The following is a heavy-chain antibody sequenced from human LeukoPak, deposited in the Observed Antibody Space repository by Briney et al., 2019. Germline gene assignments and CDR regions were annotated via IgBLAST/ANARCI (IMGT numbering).Heavy chain of an antibody. J-gene: IGHJ4*02. CDR2: MNPNSGNT. D-gene: IGHD2-15*01. Sequence: GASVKVSCKASGYTFTSYGISWVRQAPGQGLEWMGWMNPNSGNTGYAQKFQGRVTMTRNTSISTAYMELSSLRSEDTAVYYCARHCSGGSCYSTHFDYWGQGTLVTVSS. CDR3: ARHCSGGSCYSTHFDY. V-gene: IGHV1-8*02. CDR1: GYTFTSYG.